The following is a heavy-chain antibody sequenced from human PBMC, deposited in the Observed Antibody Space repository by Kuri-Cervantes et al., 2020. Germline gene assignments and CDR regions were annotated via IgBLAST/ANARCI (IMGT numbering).Heavy chain of an antibody. Sequence: GGSLRLSCAASGFTFSSYAMSWVRQAPGKGLEWVSAISGSGGSTYYADSVKGRFTISRDNSKNTLYLQMNSLRAEDTAVYYCANHPSGYYLNDAFDIWGQGTMVTVSS. V-gene: IGHV3-23*01. CDR1: GFTFSSYA. CDR3: ANHPSGYYLNDAFDI. J-gene: IGHJ3*02. D-gene: IGHD3-22*01. CDR2: ISGSGGST.